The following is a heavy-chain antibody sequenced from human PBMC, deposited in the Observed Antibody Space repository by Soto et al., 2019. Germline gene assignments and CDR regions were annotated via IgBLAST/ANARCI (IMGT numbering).Heavy chain of an antibody. D-gene: IGHD1-26*01. J-gene: IGHJ6*02. CDR1: GFSFSSYW. CDR3: ARDLGLVAAGRGYSYYYGMDV. CDR2: IKQDGSEK. Sequence: GSLRLSCXASGFSFSSYWMTWVRQAPGKGLEWVANIKQDGSEKYYVDSVKGRFTISRDNAKNSLYLQMSSLRADDTAVYYCARDLGLVAAGRGYSYYYGMDVWGQGTTVTVSS. V-gene: IGHV3-7*03.